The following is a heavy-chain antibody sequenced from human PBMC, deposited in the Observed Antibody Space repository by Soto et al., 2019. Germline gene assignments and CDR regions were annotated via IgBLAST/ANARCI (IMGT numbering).Heavy chain of an antibody. D-gene: IGHD3-16*01. CDR2: ISGSGGST. Sequence: GGSLRLSCAASGFTSSSFEMNWVRQAPGKGLEWVSGISGSGGSTYYADSVKGRFTMSGDNSKNTLYLQMNSLRAADTAVYYCAKKSALGAFDMWGQGTMVTVPS. J-gene: IGHJ3*02. V-gene: IGHV3-23*01. CDR3: AKKSALGAFDM. CDR1: GFTSSSFE.